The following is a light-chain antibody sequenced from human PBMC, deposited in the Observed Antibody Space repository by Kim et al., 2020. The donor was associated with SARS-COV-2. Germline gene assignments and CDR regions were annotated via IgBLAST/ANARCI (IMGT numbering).Light chain of an antibody. J-gene: IGKJ1*01. CDR2: KAS. CDR1: QNINSW. V-gene: IGKV1-5*03. Sequence: DIQMTQSPSTLYAAVGDRVTITCRASQNINSWLAWYQQKPGKAPKLLIYKASSLESGVPSRFSSSGSGTEFTLTISSLQPDDFATYYIKQYKTYPWTFGQGTKVDIK. CDR3: KQYKTYPWT.